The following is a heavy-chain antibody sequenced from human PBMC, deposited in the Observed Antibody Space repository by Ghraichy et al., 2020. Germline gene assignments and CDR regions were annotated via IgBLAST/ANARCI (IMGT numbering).Heavy chain of an antibody. J-gene: IGHJ3*02. CDR1: GFTFSGYS. Sequence: GSLRLSCTASGFTFSGYSMNWVRQAPGKGLEWVSSLSSRSSYIHYADSVRGRFTISRDNAKNSLYLQMKSLRADDTAVYYCARDLSDDSHGFDIWGQGTMVTFSS. D-gene: IGHD3-22*01. V-gene: IGHV3-21*01. CDR3: ARDLSDDSHGFDI. CDR2: LSSRSSYI.